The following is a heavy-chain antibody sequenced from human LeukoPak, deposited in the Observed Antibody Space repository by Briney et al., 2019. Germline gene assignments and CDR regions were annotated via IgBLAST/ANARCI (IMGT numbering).Heavy chain of an antibody. D-gene: IGHD3-9*01. J-gene: IGHJ4*02. CDR2: IYHSGST. CDR1: GVSISSSNYY. CDR3: ARGGPGSGIYDILTGAKYYFDY. V-gene: IGHV4-39*07. Sequence: SETLSLTCIVSGVSISSSNYYWGWIRQPPGKGLEWIGSIYHSGSTSYNPSLGSRVTISVDTSKNQFSLKLSSVTAADTAVYYCARGGPGSGIYDILTGAKYYFDYWGQGTLVTVSS.